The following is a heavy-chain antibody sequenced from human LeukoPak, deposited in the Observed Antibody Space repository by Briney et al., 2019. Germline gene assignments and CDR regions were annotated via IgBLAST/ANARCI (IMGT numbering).Heavy chain of an antibody. J-gene: IGHJ4*02. V-gene: IGHV3-48*04. Sequence: GGSLRLSCAASGFTFSSYSMNWVRQAPGKGLEWVPYISSSSSTIYYADSVKGRFTISRDNAKNSLYLQMNSLRAEDTAVYYCARVSSQEWELKGPTKEYDYWGQGTLVTVSS. CDR2: ISSSSSTI. D-gene: IGHD1-26*01. CDR3: ARVSSQEWELKGPTKEYDY. CDR1: GFTFSSYS.